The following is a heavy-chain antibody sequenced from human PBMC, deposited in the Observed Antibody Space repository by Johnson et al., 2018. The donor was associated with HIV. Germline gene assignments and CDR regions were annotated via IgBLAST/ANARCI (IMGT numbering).Heavy chain of an antibody. V-gene: IGHV3-30-3*01. CDR1: GFSFSSSA. Sequence: QVQLVESGGGVVQPGRSLRLSCAASGFSFSSSAMHWVRQAPGKGLEWVAVISYDGRNKYYADSVKGRFTISRDNSKNTLFLQMNSLRPEDTAVYYCASDMGHRQLARDAFDIWGQGTMVTVSS. J-gene: IGHJ3*02. CDR3: ASDMGHRQLARDAFDI. CDR2: ISYDGRNK. D-gene: IGHD6-6*01.